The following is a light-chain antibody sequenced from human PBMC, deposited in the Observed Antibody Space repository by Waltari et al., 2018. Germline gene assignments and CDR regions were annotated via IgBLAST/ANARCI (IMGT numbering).Light chain of an antibody. Sequence: IVMTQSPLSLPVTPGAPPSISCRSSQSLLHRNGRNYLDWYLQKPGQTPELLIYLGSYRASGVTDRFSGSGSGTDFTLKISRVEAEDVGVYYCMQGLQTRTFGQGTKVEIK. CDR2: LGS. J-gene: IGKJ1*01. V-gene: IGKV2-28*01. CDR1: QSLLHRNGRNY. CDR3: MQGLQTRT.